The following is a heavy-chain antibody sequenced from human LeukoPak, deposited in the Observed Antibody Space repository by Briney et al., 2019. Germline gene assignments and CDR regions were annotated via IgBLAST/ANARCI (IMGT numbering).Heavy chain of an antibody. D-gene: IGHD2-2*02. J-gene: IGHJ4*02. CDR1: GGSISSYS. V-gene: IGHV4-4*07. CDR3: ARYAAVHYFDY. Sequence: PSETLSLTCTVSGGSISSYSWTWIRQPAGKGLEWIGRIYSSGSTNYNPSLKSRVTVSVDTSKNRFSLKLISVTAADTAVYYCARYAAVHYFDYWGQGTLVTVSS. CDR2: IYSSGST.